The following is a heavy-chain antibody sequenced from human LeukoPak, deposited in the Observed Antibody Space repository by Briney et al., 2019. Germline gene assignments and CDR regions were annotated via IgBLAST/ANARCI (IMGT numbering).Heavy chain of an antibody. J-gene: IGHJ5*02. CDR2: ISGSGGST. D-gene: IGHD3-3*01. CDR3: AKDPDLAIFGNNWFDP. CDR1: GFTFSNFA. Sequence: GGALRLSCAASGFTFSNFAMSWVRQAPGKGLKWVSIISGSGGSTYYADSVKGRFTISRDNTTNTLYLQMNSLRVEDTAVYYCAKDPDLAIFGNNWFDPWGQGTMVTVSS. V-gene: IGHV3-23*01.